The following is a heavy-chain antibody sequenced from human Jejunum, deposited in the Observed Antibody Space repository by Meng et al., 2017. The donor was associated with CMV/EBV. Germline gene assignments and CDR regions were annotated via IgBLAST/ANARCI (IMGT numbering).Heavy chain of an antibody. V-gene: IGHV2-5*02. CDR2: ILWDDDR. Sequence: QITLKESGPTLVKPTQTLTLTCSFSGFSLTTTGMGVGRIRQPPGKALEWLALILWDDDRLYNPSLKTRVTITKDMSTNQVVLTMTNMDPADTGTYYCARGGPVFDFWGQGALVTVSS. J-gene: IGHJ4*02. CDR1: GFSLTTTGMG. CDR3: ARGGPVFDF.